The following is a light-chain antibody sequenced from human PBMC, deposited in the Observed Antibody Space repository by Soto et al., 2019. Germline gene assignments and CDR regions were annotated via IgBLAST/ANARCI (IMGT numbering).Light chain of an antibody. J-gene: IGKJ1*01. CDR1: QSISTW. V-gene: IGKV1-5*01. Sequence: DIQMTQSPSTLSASVGDRVTITCRASQSISTWLAWYQQKPGKAPKLLIYDASSLESGVPSRFSGSGSGTEFTLTISSLQPDDLATYHCQQYNSYPWTFGQWTKVEIK. CDR2: DAS. CDR3: QQYNSYPWT.